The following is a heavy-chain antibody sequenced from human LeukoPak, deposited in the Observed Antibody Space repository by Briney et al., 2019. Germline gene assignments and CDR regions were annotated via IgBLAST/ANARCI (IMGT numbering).Heavy chain of an antibody. V-gene: IGHV3-33*08. CDR2: IWYDGSNK. CDR1: GFTFSSYG. J-gene: IGHJ4*02. Sequence: PGGSLRLSCAASGFTFSSYGMHWVRQAPGKGWEGVAVIWYDGSNKYYADSVKGRFTISRDNSKNTLYLQMNSLRAEDTAVYYCASGGYSYGPHFDYWGQGTLVTVSS. CDR3: ASGGYSYGPHFDY. D-gene: IGHD5-18*01.